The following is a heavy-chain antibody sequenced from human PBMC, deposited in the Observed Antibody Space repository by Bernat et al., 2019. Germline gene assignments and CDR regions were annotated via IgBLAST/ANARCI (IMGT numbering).Heavy chain of an antibody. J-gene: IGHJ4*02. CDR1: GFTFSSYP. CDR2: INGGGGST. CDR3: AKDYDFWSGAFDY. V-gene: IGHV3-23*01. Sequence: EVQLLESGGGLVQPGGSLRLSCAASGFTFSSYPMRWVRQAPGKGLEWVSLINGGGGSTYYADSVKGRFAISRDNSTNTLYLQMNSLRAEDTAVYYCAKDYDFWSGAFDYWGQGTLVTVSS. D-gene: IGHD3-3*01.